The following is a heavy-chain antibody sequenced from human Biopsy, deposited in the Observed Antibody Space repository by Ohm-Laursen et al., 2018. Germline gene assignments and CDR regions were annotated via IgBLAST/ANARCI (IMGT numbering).Heavy chain of an antibody. CDR1: GVSINGGRYY. Sequence: SDTLSLTCTVSGVSINGGRYYWNWIRQPPGKGLEWIGYMYYNERTYYNPSLRGRVTISVDTSKNQISLRLSSVTAADTAVYYCASGGQWPKPYLRYFDPWGQGTLVTVSS. CDR3: ASGGQWPKPYLRYFDP. J-gene: IGHJ5*02. V-gene: IGHV4-61*01. D-gene: IGHD6-19*01. CDR2: MYYNERT.